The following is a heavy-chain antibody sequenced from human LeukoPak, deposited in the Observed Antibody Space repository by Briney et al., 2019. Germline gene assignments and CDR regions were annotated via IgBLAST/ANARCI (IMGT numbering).Heavy chain of an antibody. D-gene: IGHD1-26*01. CDR3: AREVGGPTNYYFDY. CDR2: ISAYNGNT. V-gene: IGHV1-18*01. Sequence: GASVKVSCKASGYTFTSYGISWVRQAPGKGLEWMGWISAYNGNTNYAQKLQGRVTMTTDTSTSTAYMELRSLRSDDTAVYYCAREVGGPTNYYFDYWGQGTLVTVSS. CDR1: GYTFTSYG. J-gene: IGHJ4*02.